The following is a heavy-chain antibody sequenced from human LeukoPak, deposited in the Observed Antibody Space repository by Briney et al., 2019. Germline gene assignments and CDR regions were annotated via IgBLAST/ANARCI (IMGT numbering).Heavy chain of an antibody. CDR3: AKAIAARPLFDY. J-gene: IGHJ4*02. D-gene: IGHD6-6*01. Sequence: ASVKVSCKASGYTFSSYDISWVRQAPGQGLEWMGWISAYNGNTSYAQKLQGRVTMTTDTSTSTAYMELRSLRSDDTAVYYCAKAIAARPLFDYWGQGTLVTVSS. CDR1: GYTFSSYD. V-gene: IGHV1-18*01. CDR2: ISAYNGNT.